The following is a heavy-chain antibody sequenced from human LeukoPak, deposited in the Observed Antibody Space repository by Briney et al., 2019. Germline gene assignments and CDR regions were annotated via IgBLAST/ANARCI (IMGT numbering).Heavy chain of an antibody. J-gene: IGHJ6*03. CDR1: GYTFSGYY. CDR2: INPNSGGSGGT. Sequence: ASVKVSCKASGYTFSGYYIHWVRQAPGQGLEWMGWINPNSGGSGGTNYAQKFQGRVTMTRDTSISTAYMELSRLRSDDTAVYYCARGSSSSLLAYYYFMDVWGKGTTVTVSS. V-gene: IGHV1-2*02. CDR3: ARGSSSSLLAYYYFMDV. D-gene: IGHD6-6*01.